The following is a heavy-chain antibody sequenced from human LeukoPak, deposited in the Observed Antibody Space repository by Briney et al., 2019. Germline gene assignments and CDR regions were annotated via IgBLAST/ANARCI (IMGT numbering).Heavy chain of an antibody. V-gene: IGHV4-34*01. CDR3: ARARLSIVRGITNFDY. CDR1: GGSLSGYY. J-gene: IGHJ4*02. CDR2: INHSGST. D-gene: IGHD3-10*01. Sequence: PSETLSLTCAVYGGSLSGYYWSWIRQPPGKGLEWIGEINHSGSTNYNPSLKSRVTISVDTSKNQFSLILSSVTAADTAVYFCARARLSIVRGITNFDYWGQGTVVTVSS.